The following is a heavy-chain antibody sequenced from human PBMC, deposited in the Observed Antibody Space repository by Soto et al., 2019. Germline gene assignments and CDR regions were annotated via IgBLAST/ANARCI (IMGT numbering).Heavy chain of an antibody. CDR1: GFTFSTYP. V-gene: IGHV3-23*01. CDR2: INARIDYT. Sequence: EVQLLESGGGLVQPGGSLRLSCAASGFTFSTYPMGWVRQAPGKGLEFFSGINARIDYTYFADSVKSRFTITRDNYKNTLYLQRIALRAVDTAVYYCAKYLSSGVRVLGYWGEGTMVAVAS. D-gene: IGHD1-26*01. CDR3: AKYLSSGVRVLGY. J-gene: IGHJ4*02.